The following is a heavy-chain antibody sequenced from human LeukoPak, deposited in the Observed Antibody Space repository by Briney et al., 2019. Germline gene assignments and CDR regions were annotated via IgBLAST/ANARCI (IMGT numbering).Heavy chain of an antibody. J-gene: IGHJ4*02. D-gene: IGHD2-15*01. CDR2: IYSGGST. CDR1: GFTVSSNY. CDR3: AKSGLGYCSGGSCYSDY. V-gene: IGHV3-53*01. Sequence: GGSLRLSCAASGFTVSSNYMSWVRQAPGKGLEWVSVIYSGGSTYYADSVKGRFTISRDNSKNTLYLQMNSLRAEDTAVYYCAKSGLGYCSGGSCYSDYWGQGTLVAVSS.